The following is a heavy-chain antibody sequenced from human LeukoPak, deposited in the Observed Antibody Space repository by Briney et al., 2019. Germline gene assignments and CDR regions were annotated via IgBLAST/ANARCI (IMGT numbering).Heavy chain of an antibody. J-gene: IGHJ4*02. V-gene: IGHV3-11*05. Sequence: GGALRLSLAASGFTLRDYYMSWIRPAPGKGVEGILYISSSSSDTNYADSMKGRFTISRDNAKNSLYLQMNSLRAEDTAVYFCARDREVRRNTATDYWGQGTLVTVSS. CDR3: ARDREVRRNTATDY. D-gene: IGHD5-18*01. CDR2: ISSSSSDT. CDR1: GFTLRDYY.